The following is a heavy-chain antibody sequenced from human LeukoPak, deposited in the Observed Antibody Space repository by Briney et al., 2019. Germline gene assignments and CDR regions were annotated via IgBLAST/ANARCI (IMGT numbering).Heavy chain of an antibody. CDR2: ISSSGSTI. Sequence: GGSLRLSCAASGFTFSDYYMSWIRQAPGKGLEWVSYISSSGSTIYYADSVKGRFTISRDNAKNSLYLQMNSLRAEDTAVYYCARERRTYYYDSNGSFDYWGQGTLVTVSS. D-gene: IGHD3-22*01. V-gene: IGHV3-11*01. CDR1: GFTFSDYY. CDR3: ARERRTYYYDSNGSFDY. J-gene: IGHJ4*02.